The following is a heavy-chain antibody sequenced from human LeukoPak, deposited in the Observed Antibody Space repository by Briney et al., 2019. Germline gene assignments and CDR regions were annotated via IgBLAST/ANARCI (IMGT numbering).Heavy chain of an antibody. Sequence: QTGGSLRLSCAASGFTFSSYWMHWVRQAPGNGLVWVARINSDGRSTSYADSVKGRFTISRDNAKNILYLQMNSLRAEDTAVYYCAKDEQQLPPYNWGQGTLVTVSS. CDR3: AKDEQQLPPYN. V-gene: IGHV3-74*01. D-gene: IGHD6-13*01. J-gene: IGHJ4*02. CDR1: GFTFSSYW. CDR2: INSDGRST.